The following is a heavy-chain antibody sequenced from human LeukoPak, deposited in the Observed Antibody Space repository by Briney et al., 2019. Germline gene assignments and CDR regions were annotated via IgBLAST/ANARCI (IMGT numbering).Heavy chain of an antibody. Sequence: GGSLRLSCAASGFTFSSYSMNWVRQAPGKGLEWVSSISSSSSYIYYADSVKGRFTISRDNSKNTLYLQMNSLRAEDTAVYYCAKAPNSLYNWNYHWFDPWGQGTLVTVSS. CDR1: GFTFSSYS. V-gene: IGHV3-21*01. CDR3: AKAPNSLYNWNYHWFDP. J-gene: IGHJ5*02. D-gene: IGHD1-7*01. CDR2: ISSSSSYI.